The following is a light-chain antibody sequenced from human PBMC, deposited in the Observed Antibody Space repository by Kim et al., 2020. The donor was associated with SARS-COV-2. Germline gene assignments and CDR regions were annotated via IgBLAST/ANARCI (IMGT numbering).Light chain of an antibody. Sequence: DIVLTQSPDSLAVSLGERATINCKSSQTILYTSNNDNNLAWYQHKPGQPPKLLIYWASTRESGVPDRFSGSGSGTDFTLTISSLQAEDVAFYYCQQFYTTPLTFGGGTKVDIK. CDR2: WAS. J-gene: IGKJ4*01. CDR1: QTILYTSNNDNN. V-gene: IGKV4-1*01. CDR3: QQFYTTPLT.